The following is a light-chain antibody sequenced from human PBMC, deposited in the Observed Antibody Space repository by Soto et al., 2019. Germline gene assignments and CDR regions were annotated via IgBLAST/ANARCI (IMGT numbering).Light chain of an antibody. CDR2: DAS. Sequence: DITMTQSPSTLSASVGDRVNITCRASQSISRWLAWYQQKPGKAPKSLIYDASSLERVVPSRFSASGSGTGLTLTISSVQPDDFETSHCQQYDTFPHTFGQGTKLEIK. J-gene: IGKJ2*01. CDR3: QQYDTFPHT. V-gene: IGKV1-5*01. CDR1: QSISRW.